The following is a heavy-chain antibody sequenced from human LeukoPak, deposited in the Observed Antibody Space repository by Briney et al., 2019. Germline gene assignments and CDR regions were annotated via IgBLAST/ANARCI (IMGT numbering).Heavy chain of an antibody. V-gene: IGHV3-48*02. D-gene: IGHD6-6*01. CDR3: ARDRSARSGRQVVRTYYFDY. J-gene: IGHJ4*02. CDR2: ISSSSSTI. Sequence: GGSLRLSCAASGFTFSSYSMNWVRQAPGKGLEWVSYISSSSSTIYYADSVKGRFTISRDNAKNSLYLQMNSLRDEDTAVYYCARDRSARSGRQVVRTYYFDYWGQGTLVTVSS. CDR1: GFTFSSYS.